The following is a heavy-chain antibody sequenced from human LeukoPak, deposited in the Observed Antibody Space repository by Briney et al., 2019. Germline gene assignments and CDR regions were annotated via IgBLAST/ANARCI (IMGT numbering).Heavy chain of an antibody. CDR1: GFTFSSYG. CDR2: IWYDGSNK. CDR3: ARTGYSSSWYISKMAFDY. J-gene: IGHJ4*02. Sequence: GGSLRLSCAASGFTFSSYGMHWVRQAPGKGLEWVAVIWYDGSNKYYADSVKGRFTISRDNSKNTLYLQMNSLRAEDTAVNYCARTGYSSSWYISKMAFDYWGQGTLVTVSS. D-gene: IGHD6-13*01. V-gene: IGHV3-33*01.